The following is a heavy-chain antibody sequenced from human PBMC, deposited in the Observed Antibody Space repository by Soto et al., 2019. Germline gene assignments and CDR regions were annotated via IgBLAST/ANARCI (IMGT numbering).Heavy chain of an antibody. CDR2: ISYTGTT. V-gene: IGHV4-31*03. CDR1: GGSIRSENYY. J-gene: IGHJ6*02. CDR3: ARDHAAQREGKNYYPGMDV. Sequence: QVQLQESGPGLVKASQTLSLTCTVSGGSIRSENYYWNWIRQRPGKGLEWIGYISYTGTTAYNPSLQSRVSISWNSSQNHFSLRVNSVTAADAAIYYCARDHAAQREGKNYYPGMDVGGHGTPVTVSS. D-gene: IGHD6-25*01.